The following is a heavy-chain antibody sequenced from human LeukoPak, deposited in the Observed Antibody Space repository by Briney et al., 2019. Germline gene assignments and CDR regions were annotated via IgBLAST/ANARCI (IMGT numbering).Heavy chain of an antibody. D-gene: IGHD3-22*01. CDR2: INHSGST. Sequence: SETLSLTCAVYGGSFSGYYWSWIRQPPGKGLEGIGEINHSGSTNYNPSLKSRITISVDTSKNQFSLKLSSVTAADTAVYYCARLRVDYYDSSGAPADYWGQGTLVTVSS. CDR3: ARLRVDYYDSSGAPADY. J-gene: IGHJ4*02. V-gene: IGHV4-34*01. CDR1: GGSFSGYY.